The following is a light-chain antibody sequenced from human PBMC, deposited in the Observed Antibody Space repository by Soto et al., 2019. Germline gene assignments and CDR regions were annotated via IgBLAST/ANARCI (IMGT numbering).Light chain of an antibody. J-gene: IGKJ1*01. CDR2: DAS. CDR1: QSVGSS. CDR3: QQRSNWPRT. Sequence: EIVLTQSPATLSLSPGERGSLSCRASQSVGSSLAWYQQKPGQAPRLLIYDASNRATGIPARFSGSGSGTDFTLTISSLEPDDFAVYYCQQRSNWPRTFGQGTKVEIK. V-gene: IGKV3-11*01.